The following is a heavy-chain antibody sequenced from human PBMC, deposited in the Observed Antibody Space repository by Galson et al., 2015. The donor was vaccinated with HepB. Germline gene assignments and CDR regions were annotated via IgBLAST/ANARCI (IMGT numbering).Heavy chain of an antibody. J-gene: IGHJ5*02. CDR3: AAGWRSGGWLNGGDL. CDR1: GGPFSGYY. CDR2: INHRGTT. V-gene: IGHV4-34*01. Sequence: SETLSLTCDVYGGPFSGYYWSWNRQSPGKGLEWIGEINHRGTTNYNPSLNSRVSISVDTSKNQFSLRVSSVIAADTGVYYCAAGWRSGGWLNGGDLWGQGALVTVSS. D-gene: IGHD6-19*01.